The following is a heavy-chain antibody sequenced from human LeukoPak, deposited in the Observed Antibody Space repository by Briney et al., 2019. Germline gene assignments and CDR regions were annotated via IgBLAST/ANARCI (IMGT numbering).Heavy chain of an antibody. CDR3: ARAVGASVDY. Sequence: SGGSLRLSCAASGFTFDDYDMNWVRQAPGKGLEWVSGINWNGDTTGYADSLKGRFTISRDNAKNSLYLQMNRLRAEDTAVYYCARAVGASVDYWGQGTLVTVSS. CDR1: GFTFDDYD. V-gene: IGHV3-20*04. CDR2: INWNGDTT. D-gene: IGHD2-15*01. J-gene: IGHJ4*02.